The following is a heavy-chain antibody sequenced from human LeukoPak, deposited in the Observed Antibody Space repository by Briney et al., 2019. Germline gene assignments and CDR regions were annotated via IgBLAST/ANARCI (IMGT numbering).Heavy chain of an antibody. Sequence: PGGSLRLSCAASGFTFSSYAMSWVRQAPGKGMEWVSAIGGSGGSTYYADSVKGRFTISRDNSKNTLYLQMNSLRAEDTAVYYCDKEELQPYYFDCWGQGTLVTVSS. CDR2: IGGSGGST. V-gene: IGHV3-23*01. D-gene: IGHD1-26*01. J-gene: IGHJ4*02. CDR3: DKEELQPYYFDC. CDR1: GFTFSSYA.